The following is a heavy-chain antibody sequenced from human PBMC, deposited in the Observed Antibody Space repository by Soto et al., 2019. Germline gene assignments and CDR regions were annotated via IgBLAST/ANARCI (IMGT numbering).Heavy chain of an antibody. J-gene: IGHJ3*02. D-gene: IGHD2-15*01. Sequence: QVQLVQSGAEVKKPGASVKVSCKASGYTFTSYAMHWVRQAPGQRLEWMGWINAGNGNTKYSQKFQGRVTITRDTSASTAYMELSSLRSEDTAVYYCARDLPVGYCSGGSCGSDFDIWGQGTMVTVSS. V-gene: IGHV1-3*01. CDR3: ARDLPVGYCSGGSCGSDFDI. CDR1: GYTFTSYA. CDR2: INAGNGNT.